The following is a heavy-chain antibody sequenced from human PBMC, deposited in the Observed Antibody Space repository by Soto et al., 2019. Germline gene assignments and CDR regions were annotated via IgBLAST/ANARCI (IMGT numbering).Heavy chain of an antibody. CDR2: ISQDGAIA. CDR1: GFAFGSYW. J-gene: IGHJ4*02. V-gene: IGHV3-74*01. CDR3: AKATDYSNYLFDY. D-gene: IGHD4-4*01. Sequence: GGSLRLSCAASGFAFGSYWMHWVRQAPGKGLVWVSRISQDGAIANQADSVKGRFTISRDNAKNTLYLQMNSLRAEDTAVYYCAKATDYSNYLFDYWGQGTLVTVSS.